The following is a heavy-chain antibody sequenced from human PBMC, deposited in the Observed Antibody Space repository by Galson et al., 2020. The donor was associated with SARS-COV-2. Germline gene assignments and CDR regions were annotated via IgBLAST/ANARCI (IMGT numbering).Heavy chain of an antibody. J-gene: IGHJ4*02. CDR2: ISYDCST. D-gene: IGHD1-26*01. CDR1: IGSMTGHY. Sequence: ETSETLSLTCAVSIGSMTGHYWSWIRQAPGKGLEWIGYISYDCSTTYNPSLKSRVTISIDTSKNQFSLRLTSVTAADTALYYCAKLAEGRRSSEDYWGEGTRVTVSS. V-gene: IGHV4-59*08. CDR3: AKLAEGRRSSEDY.